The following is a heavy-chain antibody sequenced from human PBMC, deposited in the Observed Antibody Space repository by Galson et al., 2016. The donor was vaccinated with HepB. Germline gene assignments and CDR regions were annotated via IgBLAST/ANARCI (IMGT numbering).Heavy chain of an antibody. V-gene: IGHV3-33*01. CDR1: GFNLGSFG. Sequence: SLRLSCAAAGFNLGSFGMNWVRQTPGKEPEWLAVIWYNGRNKYYADSVRGRFTISRDTSTNMVYLQMNSLRVEDTAMYYCARDLGGCNGFGCLYYFDYWGQGILVTVSS. J-gene: IGHJ4*02. CDR3: ARDLGGCNGFGCLYYFDY. D-gene: IGHD2/OR15-2a*01. CDR2: IWYNGRNK.